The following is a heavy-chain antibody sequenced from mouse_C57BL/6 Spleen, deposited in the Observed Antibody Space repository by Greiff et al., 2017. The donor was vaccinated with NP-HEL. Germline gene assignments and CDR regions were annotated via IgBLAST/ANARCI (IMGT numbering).Heavy chain of an antibody. CDR2: IYPGDGDT. CDR1: GYAFSSYW. CDR3: ARYSYGSSPFAY. J-gene: IGHJ3*01. V-gene: IGHV1-80*01. Sequence: VQLQQSGAELVKPGASVKISCKASGYAFSSYWMNWVKQRPGKGLEWIGQIYPGDGDTNYNGKFKSKATLTADKSSSTAYMQLSSLTSEDSAVYFCARYSYGSSPFAYWGLGTLVTVSA. D-gene: IGHD1-1*01.